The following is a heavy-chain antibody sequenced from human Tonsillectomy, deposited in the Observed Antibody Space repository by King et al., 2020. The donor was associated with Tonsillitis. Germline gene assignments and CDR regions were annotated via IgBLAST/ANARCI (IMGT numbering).Heavy chain of an antibody. D-gene: IGHD2-2*02. CDR2: TSSDGTNK. CDR3: AKGSASCYTCWFDP. V-gene: IGHV3-30*18. J-gene: IGHJ5*02. Sequence: VQLVESGGGVVQPGRSLRLSCAASGITFSTYAMHWVRQAPGKGLEWVAATSSDGTNKYYGDSVKGRFTISRDNSKNTLYLQMNSLRVDDTAVYYCAKGSASCYTCWFDPWGQGTLVTVPS. CDR1: GITFSTYA.